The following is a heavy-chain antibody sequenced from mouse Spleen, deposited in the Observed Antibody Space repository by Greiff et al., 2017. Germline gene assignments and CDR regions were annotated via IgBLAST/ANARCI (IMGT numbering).Heavy chain of an antibody. CDR1: GYTFTSYW. CDR3: ARGDGYLKYYAMDY. D-gene: IGHD2-3*01. CDR2: IDPSDSYT. V-gene: IGHV1-69*01. J-gene: IGHJ4*01. Sequence: VQLQQPGAELVMPGASVKLSCKASGYTFTSYWMHWVKQRPGQGLEWIGEIDPSDSYTNYNQKFKGKATLTVDKSSSTAYMQLSSLTSEDSAVYYCARGDGYLKYYAMDYWGQGTSVTVSS.